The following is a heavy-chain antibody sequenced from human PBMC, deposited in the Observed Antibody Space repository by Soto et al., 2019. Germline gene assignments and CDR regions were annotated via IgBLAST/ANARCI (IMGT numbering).Heavy chain of an antibody. J-gene: IGHJ5*02. CDR2: IKEDGSEK. CDR3: ARYRSLDP. V-gene: IGHV3-7*03. Sequence: GGSLRLSCADSGFIFRNYWMSWVRQAPGMGLQWVASIKEDGSEKYYVRPVKGRFPISRENAKNSLYLKMNNLRAEDTAVYYCARYRSLDPWGQGILVTVFS. CDR1: GFIFRNYW. D-gene: IGHD3-16*02.